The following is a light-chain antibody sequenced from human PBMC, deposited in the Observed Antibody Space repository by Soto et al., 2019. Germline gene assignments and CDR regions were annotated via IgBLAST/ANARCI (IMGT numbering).Light chain of an antibody. CDR1: SSDIGAHNF. CDR3: NSYTTSNTFV. J-gene: IGLJ1*01. Sequence: QSVLTKPASVSGSPGQAITVSCSGTSSDIGAHNFVSWYQQHPGKAPKLIIYEVINRPSGVSDRFSGSKSGNTASLTISGLQSEDEADDYCNSYTTSNTFVFGSGTKVTVL. CDR2: EVI. V-gene: IGLV2-14*03.